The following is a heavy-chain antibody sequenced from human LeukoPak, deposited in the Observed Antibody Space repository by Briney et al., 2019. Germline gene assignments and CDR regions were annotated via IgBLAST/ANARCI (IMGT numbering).Heavy chain of an antibody. CDR2: IYYSGNT. Sequence: PSETLSLTCTVSGGSISSSNYNWGWIRQPPGKGLEWIGSIYYSGNTYYNPSLKSRLIISVDTAKNQISLKLSSVTAADTAVYYCARGHLTGRGYFDYWGQGTLVTVSS. CDR1: GGSISSSNYN. J-gene: IGHJ4*02. D-gene: IGHD1-20*01. CDR3: ARGHLTGRGYFDY. V-gene: IGHV4-39*07.